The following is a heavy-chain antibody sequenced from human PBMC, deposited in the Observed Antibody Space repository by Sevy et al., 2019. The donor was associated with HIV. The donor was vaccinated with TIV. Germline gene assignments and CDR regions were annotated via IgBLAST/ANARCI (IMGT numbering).Heavy chain of an antibody. V-gene: IGHV3-23*01. CDR2: LSFGCGEI. D-gene: IGHD2-8*01. Sequence: GGSLRLSCAATGFTFSKYSMSWVRQPPGKGLEWVSTLSFGCGEINYADSVKGRFTISRDDSKSSVYLQMNNLRPEDTAVYYCAREGCTKPHDYWGQGTLVTVSS. CDR3: AREGCTKPHDY. CDR1: GFTFSKYS. J-gene: IGHJ4*02.